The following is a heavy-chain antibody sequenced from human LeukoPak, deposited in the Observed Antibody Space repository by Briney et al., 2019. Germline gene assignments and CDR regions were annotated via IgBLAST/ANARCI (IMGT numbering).Heavy chain of an antibody. D-gene: IGHD3-10*01. CDR3: TRDTEGSGIDY. V-gene: IGHV3-74*01. Sequence: GGSLRLSCAASGFTFSGYWMHWVRQAPGKGLVWVSRINRDGTSTTYADSVKGRFTVSRDNAKNTLYQQMNSLRAEDTAVYYCTRDTEGSGIDYWGQGTLVTVSS. CDR2: INRDGTST. CDR1: GFTFSGYW. J-gene: IGHJ4*02.